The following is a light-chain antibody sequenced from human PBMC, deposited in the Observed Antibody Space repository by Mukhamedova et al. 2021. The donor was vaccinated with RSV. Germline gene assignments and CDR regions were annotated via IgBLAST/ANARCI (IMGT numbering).Light chain of an antibody. CDR3: NSRDSSGNHLDVV. CDR1: SLRNYY. CDR2: GKN. V-gene: IGLV3-19*01. J-gene: IGLJ2*01. Sequence: ITCQGDSLRNYYASWYQQKPGQAPVLVIYGKNNRPSGIPDRFSGSSSGNTASLTITGAQAEDEADYYCNSRDSSGNHLDVVFGGG.